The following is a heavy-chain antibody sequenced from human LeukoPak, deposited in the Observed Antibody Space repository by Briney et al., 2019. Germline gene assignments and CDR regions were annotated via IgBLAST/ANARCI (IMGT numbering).Heavy chain of an antibody. V-gene: IGHV4-39*01. J-gene: IGHJ4*02. CDR2: IYYTGST. D-gene: IGHD1-26*01. CDR1: GASISGGTYY. CDR3: ARRGGSGRAFDY. Sequence: PSEALSLTCSVSGASISGGTYYWGWIRQPPGKGLEWIGSIYYTGSTYDNPSLKSRVTIPVDTSKNQFSLKLSSVTAADTAVYYCARRGGSGRAFDYWGQGTLVTVSS.